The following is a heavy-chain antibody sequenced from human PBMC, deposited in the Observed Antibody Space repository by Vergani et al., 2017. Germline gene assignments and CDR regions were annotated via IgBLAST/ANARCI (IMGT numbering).Heavy chain of an antibody. CDR3: ARERCGGDCYSSVENNWFDP. D-gene: IGHD2-21*01. V-gene: IGHV1-69*08. J-gene: IGHJ5*02. Sequence: QVHLEQSGTEVKKPGSSVKVSCKVSGDIFNNYTVTWVRQAPGQGLEWMGRIIPIIRLATSAQKFQGRVTITADESTSTAYMELSSLRSEDTAVYYCARERCGGDCYSSVENNWFDPWGQGTLVTVSS. CDR1: GDIFNNYT. CDR2: IIPIIRLA.